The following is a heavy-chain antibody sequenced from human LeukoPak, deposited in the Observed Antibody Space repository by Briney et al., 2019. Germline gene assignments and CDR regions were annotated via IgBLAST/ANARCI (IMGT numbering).Heavy chain of an antibody. D-gene: IGHD3-22*01. J-gene: IGHJ3*01. Sequence: PGGSLRLSCAASGFTFSTYSMNWVRQAPGKGLEWVSSITRSSYIYYADSVKGRFTISRDNAKNSLYLQMNSLRAEDTAVYYCAGYVSSGRRDAFDVWGQGTMVTVSS. V-gene: IGHV3-21*01. CDR3: AGYVSSGRRDAFDV. CDR1: GFTFSTYS. CDR2: ITRSSYI.